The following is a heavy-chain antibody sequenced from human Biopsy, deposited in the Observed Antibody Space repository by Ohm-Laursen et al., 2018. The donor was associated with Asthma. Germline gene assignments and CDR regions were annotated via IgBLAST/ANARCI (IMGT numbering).Heavy chain of an antibody. CDR2: INQYGSEE. J-gene: IGHJ4*02. D-gene: IGHD2-8*01. Sequence: SLRLSCSASAFTFSTYWMTWVRQAPGKGLQWVATINQYGSEESYVDSVKGRFTISRDNAKNSLYLQMNSLRVDDTAVYYCAKVHRVYAMVGYFDYWGQGTLVTVSS. V-gene: IGHV3-7*05. CDR1: AFTFSTYW. CDR3: AKVHRVYAMVGYFDY.